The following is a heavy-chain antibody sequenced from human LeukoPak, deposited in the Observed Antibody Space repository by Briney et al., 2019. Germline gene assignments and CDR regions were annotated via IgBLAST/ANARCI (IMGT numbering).Heavy chain of an antibody. Sequence: GSLRLSCAASGFTVSSNYTSWVRQAPGKGLEWVSVIYSGGSTYYADSVKGRFTISRDNSKNTLYLQMNSLRAEDTAVYYCARDYGDYYDSSGFDYWGQGTLVTVSS. CDR1: GFTVSSNY. CDR3: ARDYGDYYDSSGFDY. CDR2: IYSGGST. V-gene: IGHV3-53*01. D-gene: IGHD3-22*01. J-gene: IGHJ4*02.